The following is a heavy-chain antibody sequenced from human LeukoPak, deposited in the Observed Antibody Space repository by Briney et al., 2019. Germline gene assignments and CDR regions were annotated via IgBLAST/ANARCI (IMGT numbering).Heavy chain of an antibody. CDR2: ISYDGSNK. V-gene: IGHV3-30*18. J-gene: IGHJ6*02. Sequence: GGSLRLSCAASGFTFSSYGMHWVRQAPGKGLEWVAVISYDGSNKYYADSVKGRFTISRDNSKNTLYLQMNSLRAEDTAVYYCAKPCRCTTGTTSRDYYYYGMDVWGQGTTVTVSS. CDR1: GFTFSSYG. CDR3: AKPCRCTTGTTSRDYYYYGMDV. D-gene: IGHD1-1*01.